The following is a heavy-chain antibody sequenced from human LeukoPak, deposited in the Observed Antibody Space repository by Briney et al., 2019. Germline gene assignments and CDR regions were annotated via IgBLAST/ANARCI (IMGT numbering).Heavy chain of an antibody. CDR2: LSPDGSSS. CDR1: GFTFSTYW. Sequence: PGGSLRLSCAASGFTFSTYWMHWVRQAPGKGLVWVSRLSPDGSSSIYADSVKGRFTVSRDNAKNTLYLRMNSLRAEDTAVYYCTRSPSLGGRYWGFDYWGQGALVTVSS. J-gene: IGHJ4*02. CDR3: TRSPSLGGRYWGFDY. V-gene: IGHV3-74*01. D-gene: IGHD1-26*01.